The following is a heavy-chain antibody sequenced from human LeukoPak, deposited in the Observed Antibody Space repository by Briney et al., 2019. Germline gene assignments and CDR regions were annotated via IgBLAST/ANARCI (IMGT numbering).Heavy chain of an antibody. J-gene: IGHJ6*02. Sequence: SETLSLTCTVSGGSISSGGYYWSWIRQHPGKGLEWIGYIYYSGSTYYNPSLKSRFTISVDTSKNQFSLKLSSVTAADTAAYYCVVLDYYCSDKSMDVWGQGTTVTVSS. V-gene: IGHV4-31*03. D-gene: IGHD3-10*01. CDR3: VVLDYYCSDKSMDV. CDR2: IYYSGST. CDR1: GGSISSGGYY.